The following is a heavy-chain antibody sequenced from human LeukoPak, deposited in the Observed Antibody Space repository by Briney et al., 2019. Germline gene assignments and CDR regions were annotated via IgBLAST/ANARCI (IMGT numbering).Heavy chain of an antibody. Sequence: SETLSLTCTVSGGSISSYYWSWIRQPPGKGLEWIGYIYYSGSTNYNPSLKSRVTISVDTSKNQFSLKLSSVTAADTAVYYCARKRVVPAPFDDWGQGTLVTVSS. J-gene: IGHJ4*02. CDR2: IYYSGST. CDR3: ARKRVVPAPFDD. CDR1: GGSISSYY. V-gene: IGHV4-59*01. D-gene: IGHD2-2*01.